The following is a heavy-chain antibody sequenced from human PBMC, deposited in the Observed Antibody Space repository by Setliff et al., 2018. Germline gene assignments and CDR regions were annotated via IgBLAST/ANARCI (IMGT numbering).Heavy chain of an antibody. D-gene: IGHD1-26*01. V-gene: IGHV3-20*04. CDR3: ARSGINVFDY. CDR1: GFTFDDYG. Sequence: GGSLRLSCAASGFTFDDYGMSWVRQAPGKGLEWVSGINWNGDFTYDADSVKGRFTISRDNSKNTLYLQMNTLRAEDTAVYYCARSGINVFDYWGQGTLVTVSS. CDR2: INWNGDFT. J-gene: IGHJ4*02.